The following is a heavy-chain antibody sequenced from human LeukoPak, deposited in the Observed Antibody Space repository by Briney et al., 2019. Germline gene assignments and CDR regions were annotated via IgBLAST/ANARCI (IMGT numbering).Heavy chain of an antibody. Sequence: GGSLRLSCAASGFTFSSYSMNWLRQAPGKGLEWLSYISSGSRTIYYADSVKGRFTVSRVNAKSSLYLQMNSLRAEDTAVYYCARESISGHRDFDYWGQGALVTVSS. J-gene: IGHJ4*02. CDR3: ARESISGHRDFDY. V-gene: IGHV3-48*01. D-gene: IGHD1-26*01. CDR1: GFTFSSYS. CDR2: ISSGSRTI.